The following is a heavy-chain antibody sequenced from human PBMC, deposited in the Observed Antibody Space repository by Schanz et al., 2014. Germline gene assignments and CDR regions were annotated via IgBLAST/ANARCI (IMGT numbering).Heavy chain of an antibody. J-gene: IGHJ4*02. Sequence: DVQLLESGGGLVQPGGSLRLSCAASGFTFSAYAMTWVRQIPGKGLEWVSAISASGGSTYYADSVKGRFTISRDNSKNTLYLQMNSLRAEDTAVYYCAKVRYSSGWRGDYFDEWGQGTLVTVAS. CDR3: AKVRYSSGWRGDYFDE. D-gene: IGHD6-25*01. CDR1: GFTFSAYA. CDR2: ISASGGST. V-gene: IGHV3-23*01.